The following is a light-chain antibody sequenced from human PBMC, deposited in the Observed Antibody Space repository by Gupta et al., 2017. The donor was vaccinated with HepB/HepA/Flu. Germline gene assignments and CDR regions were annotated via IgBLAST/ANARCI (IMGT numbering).Light chain of an antibody. J-gene: IGLJ1*01. Sequence: SYELTQPPSVSVSPGPTASITCSGNKLDDKFVHWYQQKPGQSPVLLIYQDTRRPSGIPERFSASNSGNTATLTISGTQPMDEAEYFCQAWDTGTPFVFGPGTKVAVL. CDR1: KLDDKF. CDR2: QDT. V-gene: IGLV3-1*01. CDR3: QAWDTGTPFV.